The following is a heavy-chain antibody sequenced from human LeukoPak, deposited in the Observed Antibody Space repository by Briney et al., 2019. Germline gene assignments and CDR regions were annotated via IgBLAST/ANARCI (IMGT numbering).Heavy chain of an antibody. J-gene: IGHJ4*02. CDR1: GGSICSYY. Sequence: SETLSLTCTVSGGSICSYYWSWIRQPAGKGLEWIGRIYTSGSTNYNPSLKSRVTMSVDTSKNQFSLKLSSVTAADTAVYYCARGRYDILTGYYADYWGQGTLVTVSS. CDR2: IYTSGST. V-gene: IGHV4-4*07. D-gene: IGHD3-9*01. CDR3: ARGRYDILTGYYADY.